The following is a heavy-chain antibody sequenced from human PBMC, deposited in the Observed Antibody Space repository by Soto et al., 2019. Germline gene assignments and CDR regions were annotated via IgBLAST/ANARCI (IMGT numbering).Heavy chain of an antibody. CDR3: ATTAPYGDYVSRFDP. V-gene: IGHV1-69*13. Sequence: SVKVSCKASGGTFSSYAISWVRQAPGQGLEWMGGIIPIFGTANYAQKFQGRVTITADESTSTAYMELSSLRSEDTAVYYCATTAPYGDYVSRFDPWGQGTLVTVSS. J-gene: IGHJ5*02. D-gene: IGHD4-17*01. CDR1: GGTFSSYA. CDR2: IIPIFGTA.